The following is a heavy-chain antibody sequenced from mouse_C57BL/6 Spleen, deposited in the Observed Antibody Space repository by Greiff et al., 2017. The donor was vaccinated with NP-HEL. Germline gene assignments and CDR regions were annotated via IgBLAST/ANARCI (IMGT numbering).Heavy chain of an antibody. CDR2: IDPSDSYT. J-gene: IGHJ3*01. CDR3: ARGHYGNYGFAY. V-gene: IGHV1-50*01. D-gene: IGHD2-1*01. Sequence: QVQLQQPGAELVKPGASVKLSCKASGYTFTSYWMQWVKQRPGQGLEWIGEIDPSDSYTNYNQKFKGKATLTVDTSSSTAYMQLSSLTSEDSAVYYCARGHYGNYGFAYWGQGTLVTVSA. CDR1: GYTFTSYW.